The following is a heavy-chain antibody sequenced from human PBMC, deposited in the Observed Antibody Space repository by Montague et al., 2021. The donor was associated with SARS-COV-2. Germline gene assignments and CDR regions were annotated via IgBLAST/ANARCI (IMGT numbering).Heavy chain of an antibody. J-gene: IGHJ6*02. CDR3: ASALGYCSITGWYAVYGMDV. CDR2: IYYSGNT. CDR1: GGSISSSSYY. D-gene: IGHD2-2*01. V-gene: IGHV4-39*01. Sequence: SETLSLTCTVSGGSISSSSYYWGWIRQPPGKGLEWIGSIYYSGNTYYNPSLKSRVTISVDTSKNQFSLKLSSVTAADTAVYYCASALGYCSITGWYAVYGMDVWGQGTTVTVSS.